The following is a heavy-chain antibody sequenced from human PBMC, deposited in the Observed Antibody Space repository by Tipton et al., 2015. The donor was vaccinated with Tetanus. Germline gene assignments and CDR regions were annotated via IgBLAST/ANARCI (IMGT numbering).Heavy chain of an antibody. J-gene: IGHJ6*02. CDR3: AGTFLSHCSGGSCYSLYYYGMDV. CDR2: IIPIFGTA. CDR1: GGTFSSYA. V-gene: IGHV1-69*01. D-gene: IGHD2-15*01. Sequence: QLVQSGAEVKKPGSSVKVSCKASGGTFSSYAISWVRQAPGQGLEWMGGIIPIFGTANYAQKFQGRVTITADESTSTAYMELSSLRSEDTAVYYCAGTFLSHCSGGSCYSLYYYGMDVWGQGSTVTVSS.